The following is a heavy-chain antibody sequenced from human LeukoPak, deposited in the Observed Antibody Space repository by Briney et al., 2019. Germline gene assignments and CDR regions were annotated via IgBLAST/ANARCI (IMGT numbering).Heavy chain of an antibody. V-gene: IGHV3-48*01. CDR1: GFTFSSYS. CDR2: ITTRSAI. CDR3: ARVRGAGLQYYYMDV. J-gene: IGHJ6*03. D-gene: IGHD4-11*01. Sequence: TGGSLRLSCAASGFTFSSYSMNWVRQAPGKGLEWVSSITTRSAIYYADSVKGRFTISRDNAKDSLYLQMNSLRADDTAVYYCARVRGAGLQYYYMDVWGKGTTVTVSS.